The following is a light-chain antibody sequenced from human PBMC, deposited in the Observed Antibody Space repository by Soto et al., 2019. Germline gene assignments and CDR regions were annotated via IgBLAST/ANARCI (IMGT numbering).Light chain of an antibody. J-gene: IGKJ2*01. CDR3: QQYGRSPLLYT. Sequence: ENVLTQSPGTLSLSPGERATLCCRASQSVTSNFLAWYQQKPGQAPRLLIYGASTRAAGVPDRFSGSGSGTDFTLTITRLEPEDFAVYYCQQYGRSPLLYTFGQGTKLGVK. V-gene: IGKV3-20*01. CDR1: QSVTSNF. CDR2: GAS.